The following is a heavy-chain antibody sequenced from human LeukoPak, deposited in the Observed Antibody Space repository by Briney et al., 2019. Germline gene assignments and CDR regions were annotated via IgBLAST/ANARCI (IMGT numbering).Heavy chain of an antibody. CDR2: IYYSGST. CDR3: ARLTGYSSESWFDP. J-gene: IGHJ5*02. Sequence: SETLSLTCTVSGGSINSGDYYWSWIRQPPGKGLEWIGYIYYSGSTNYKSSLKSRVTISVDTSKNQFSLKLSSVTAADTAVYYCARLTGYSSESWFDPWGQGTLVTVSS. V-gene: IGHV4-61*08. D-gene: IGHD3-9*01. CDR1: GGSINSGDYY.